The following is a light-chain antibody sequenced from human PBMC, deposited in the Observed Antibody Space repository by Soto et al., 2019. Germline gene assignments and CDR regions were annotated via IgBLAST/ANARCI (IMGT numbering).Light chain of an antibody. J-gene: IGKJ3*01. V-gene: IGKV3-20*01. CDR3: QKYGSSFLT. CDR1: QSISSRS. CDR2: GAS. Sequence: EIVLTQSPGTLSLSPGERVTLSCRASQSISSRSLAWYQQKPGQTPRLLIYGASSRATGIPDRFSGSGSGTDFTLTISRLEPEDFAVYYCQKYGSSFLTFGPGTKVDIK.